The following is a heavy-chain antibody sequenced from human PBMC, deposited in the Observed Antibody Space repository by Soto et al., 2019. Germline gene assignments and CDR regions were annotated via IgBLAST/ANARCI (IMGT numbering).Heavy chain of an antibody. CDR1: GFTFSSYA. CDR3: ASPFSYYDSSGYYTSDFPYYFDY. D-gene: IGHD3-22*01. CDR2: ISYDGSNK. Sequence: GGSLRLSCAASGFTFSSYAMHWVRQAPGKGLEWVAVISYDGSNKYYADSVKGRFTISRDNSKNTLYLQMNSLRAEDTAVYYCASPFSYYDSSGYYTSDFPYYFDYWGQGTLVTVSS. V-gene: IGHV3-30-3*01. J-gene: IGHJ4*02.